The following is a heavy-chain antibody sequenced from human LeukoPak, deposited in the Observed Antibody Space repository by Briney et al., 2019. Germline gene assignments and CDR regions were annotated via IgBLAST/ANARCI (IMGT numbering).Heavy chain of an antibody. D-gene: IGHD2-2*01. Sequence: ASVKVSCKASGYTFTSYGISWVRQAPGQGLEWMGWISAYNGNKNYAQKLQGRVTMTTDTSTSTAYMELRSLRSDDTAVYYCARDPGRYCSSTSCDYFDYWGQGTLVTVSS. V-gene: IGHV1-18*01. J-gene: IGHJ4*02. CDR3: ARDPGRYCSSTSCDYFDY. CDR1: GYTFTSYG. CDR2: ISAYNGNK.